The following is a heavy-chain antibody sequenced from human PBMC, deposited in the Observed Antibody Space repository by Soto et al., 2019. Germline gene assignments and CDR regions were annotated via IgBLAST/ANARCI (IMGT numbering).Heavy chain of an antibody. CDR3: AKDGGAGDSSGYRYYYYYGMDV. J-gene: IGHJ6*02. CDR2: ISGSGGST. V-gene: IGHV3-23*01. CDR1: GFTFSSYA. Sequence: EVQLLESGGGLVQPGGSLRLSCAASGFTFSSYAMSWVRQAPGKGLEWVSAISGSGGSTYYADSVKGRFTISRDNYKNQLYLQMNGLRAEDTTVYYCAKDGGAGDSSGYRYYYYYGMDVWGQGTTVTVSS. D-gene: IGHD3-22*01.